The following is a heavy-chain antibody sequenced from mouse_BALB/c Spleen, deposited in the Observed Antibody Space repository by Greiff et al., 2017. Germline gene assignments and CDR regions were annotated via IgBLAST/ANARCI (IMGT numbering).Heavy chain of an antibody. CDR2: INSNGGST. Sequence: VVESGGGLVKLGGSLKLSCAASGFTFSSYYMSWVRQTPEKRLELVAAINSNGGSTYYPDTVKGRFTISRDNAKNTLYLQMSSLKSEYTALYYCARQISYGNYVDYWGQGTSVTVSS. V-gene: IGHV5-6-2*01. CDR3: ARQISYGNYVDY. CDR1: GFTFSSYY. D-gene: IGHD2-10*02. J-gene: IGHJ4*01.